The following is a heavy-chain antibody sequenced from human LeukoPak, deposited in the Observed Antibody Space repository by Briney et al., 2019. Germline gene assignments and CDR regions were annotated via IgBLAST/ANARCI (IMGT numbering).Heavy chain of an antibody. V-gene: IGHV4-39*07. Sequence: SETLSLTCTVSGGSISSSSYYWGWIRQPPGKGLEWIGSIYYSGSTYYNPSLKSRVTISVDTSKNQFSLKLSSVTAADTAVYYCAREVGGYGGNWFDPWGQGTLVTVSS. CDR1: GGSISSSSYY. D-gene: IGHD4-23*01. CDR2: IYYSGST. CDR3: AREVGGYGGNWFDP. J-gene: IGHJ5*02.